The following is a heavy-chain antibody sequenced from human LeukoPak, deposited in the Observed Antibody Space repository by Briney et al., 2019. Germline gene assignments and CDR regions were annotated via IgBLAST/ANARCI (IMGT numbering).Heavy chain of an antibody. D-gene: IGHD6-13*01. V-gene: IGHV4-59*01. Sequence: SETLSLTCTASGGPINSYYWSWIRQPPGKGLEWIGYIYYSGSTNYNPSLKRRVSISVDTYKNQFSLRLSSVTAADAAVYYCARVTGYMTEDYFDYWGQGTLITVSS. CDR2: IYYSGST. J-gene: IGHJ4*02. CDR3: ARVTGYMTEDYFDY. CDR1: GGPINSYY.